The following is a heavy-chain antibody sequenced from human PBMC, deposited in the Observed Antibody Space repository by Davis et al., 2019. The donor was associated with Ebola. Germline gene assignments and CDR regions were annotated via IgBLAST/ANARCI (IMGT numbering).Heavy chain of an antibody. CDR1: GFTFSRYS. Sequence: PGGSLRHSCEASGFTFSRYSMNWVRQAPGKGLDWVSSISSSSDHIHYADSLKGRFTISRDDAKNLLFLQMNSLRVEDTAIYYCARDPYRGGYQTSYFDYWGQGTLVTVSS. D-gene: IGHD1-26*01. CDR3: ARDPYRGGYQTSYFDY. V-gene: IGHV3-21*01. CDR2: ISSSSDHI. J-gene: IGHJ4*02.